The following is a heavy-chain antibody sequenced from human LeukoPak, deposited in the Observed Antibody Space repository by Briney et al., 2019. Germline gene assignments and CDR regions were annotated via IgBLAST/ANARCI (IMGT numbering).Heavy chain of an antibody. V-gene: IGHV4-59*08. D-gene: IGHD6-13*01. CDR2: IYYSGTT. CDR3: ARRGIAAAGYDY. CDR1: GGSLSSYY. Sequence: PSETLSLTCTVSGGSLSSYYWCWIRQPPGKGLEWIGYIYYSGTTNYNPSLKSRVTILVDTSKNQFSLNLSSVTAADTAVYYCARRGIAAAGYDYWGQGTLVTVSS. J-gene: IGHJ4*02.